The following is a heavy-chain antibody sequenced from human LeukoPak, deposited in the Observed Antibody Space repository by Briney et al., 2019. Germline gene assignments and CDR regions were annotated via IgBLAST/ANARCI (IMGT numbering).Heavy chain of an antibody. CDR1: GGTFSSYA. Sequence: SVKVSCKASGGTFSSYAISWVRQAPGQGLEWMGRIIPIFGTANYAQKFQGRVTITTDESTSTAYMELSSLRSEDTAVYYCARVHGGGAYYMDVWGKGTTVTVSS. CDR2: IIPIFGTA. D-gene: IGHD3-10*01. V-gene: IGHV1-69*05. CDR3: ARVHGGGAYYMDV. J-gene: IGHJ6*03.